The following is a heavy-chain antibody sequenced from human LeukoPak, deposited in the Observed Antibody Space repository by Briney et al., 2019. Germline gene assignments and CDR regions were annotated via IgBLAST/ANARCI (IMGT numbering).Heavy chain of an antibody. CDR3: ATFPTTKIDY. Sequence: GGSLRLSCAASGFTFSSYWMSWLRQAPGKGLEWVANIKPDGSEEYYVDSVKGRFSISRDNAQNTLYLQMNSLRVEDTAMYYCATFPTTKIDYWGQGTLVTVSS. D-gene: IGHD1-26*01. V-gene: IGHV3-7*03. J-gene: IGHJ4*02. CDR2: IKPDGSEE. CDR1: GFTFSSYW.